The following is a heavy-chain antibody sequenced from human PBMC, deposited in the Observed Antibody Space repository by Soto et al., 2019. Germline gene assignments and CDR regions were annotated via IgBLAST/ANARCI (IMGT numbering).Heavy chain of an antibody. D-gene: IGHD2-2*01. Sequence: ASVKVSCKASGYTFTSYYMNXVRQAPGQGLEWMGIINPSGGSTSYAQKFQGRVTMTRDTSTSTVYMELSSLRSEDTAVYYCARDPSVVVATPLYFDYWGQGTLVTVSS. V-gene: IGHV1-46*03. CDR2: INPSGGST. J-gene: IGHJ4*02. CDR1: GYTFTSYY. CDR3: ARDPSVVVATPLYFDY.